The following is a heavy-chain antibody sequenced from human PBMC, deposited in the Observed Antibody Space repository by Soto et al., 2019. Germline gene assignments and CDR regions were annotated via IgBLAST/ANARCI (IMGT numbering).Heavy chain of an antibody. Sequence: ESGGGLVQPGRSLRLSCAASGFTFDDYAMHWVRQAPGKGLEWVSGISWNSGSIGYADSVKGRFTISRDNAKNSLYLQMNSLRAEDTALYYCAKGTLTEWIQLWLSYWGQGTLVTVSS. CDR1: GFTFDDYA. CDR2: ISWNSGSI. J-gene: IGHJ4*02. CDR3: AKGTLTEWIQLWLSY. V-gene: IGHV3-9*01. D-gene: IGHD5-18*01.